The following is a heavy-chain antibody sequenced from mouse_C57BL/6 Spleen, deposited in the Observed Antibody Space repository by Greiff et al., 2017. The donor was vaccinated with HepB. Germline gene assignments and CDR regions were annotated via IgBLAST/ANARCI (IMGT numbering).Heavy chain of an antibody. CDR1: GYTFTDYY. V-gene: IGHV1-76*01. J-gene: IGHJ2*01. Sequence: QVQLQQSGAELVRPGASVKLSCKASGYTFTDYYINWVKQRPGQGLEWIARIYPGSGNTYFNEKFKSKATLTAEKSSSTAYMQLSSLTSEDSTVYFWARGSYGCPSYFDYWGQGTTLTVSS. CDR3: ARGSYGCPSYFDY. CDR2: IYPGSGNT. D-gene: IGHD2-2*01.